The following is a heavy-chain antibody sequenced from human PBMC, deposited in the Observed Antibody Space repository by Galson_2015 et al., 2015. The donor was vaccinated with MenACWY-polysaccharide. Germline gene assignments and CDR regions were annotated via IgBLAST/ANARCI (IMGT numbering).Heavy chain of an antibody. Sequence: SLRLSCAASGFALSNFGMSWVRQAPGKGLEWVAVIQYDGSNKVYADSVKGRFTISRDNSKNTVFLEMNTLGVEDTAVYYCAREGSRIVFHAFDIWGQGTMVTVSS. CDR3: AREGSRIVFHAFDI. CDR1: GFALSNFG. J-gene: IGHJ3*02. CDR2: IQYDGSNK. D-gene: IGHD2-2*01. V-gene: IGHV3-33*08.